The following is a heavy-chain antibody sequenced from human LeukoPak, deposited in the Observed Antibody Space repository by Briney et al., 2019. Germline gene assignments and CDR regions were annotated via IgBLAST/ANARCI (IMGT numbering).Heavy chain of an antibody. J-gene: IGHJ6*03. CDR2: ISAYNGNT. Sequence: GASVKVSCKASGYTFTNYDINWVRQATGQGLEWMGWISAYNGNTNYAQKLQGRVTMTTDTSTSTAYMELRSLRSDDTAVYYCARGVPYYYYMDVWGKGTTVTISS. CDR1: GYTFTNYD. V-gene: IGHV1-18*01. CDR3: ARGVPYYYYMDV.